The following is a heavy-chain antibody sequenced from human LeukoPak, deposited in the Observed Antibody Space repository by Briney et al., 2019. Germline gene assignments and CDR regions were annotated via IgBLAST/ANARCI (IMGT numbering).Heavy chain of an antibody. Sequence: SETLSLTCTVSGGSISSSSYYWGWIRQPPGKGLEWVGSIYYSGSTYYNPSLKSRVTISVDRSKNQFSLKLSSVTAADTAVYYCARDGYCSSTSCYGAAYYFDYWGQGTLVTVSS. CDR2: IYYSGST. CDR3: ARDGYCSSTSCYGAAYYFDY. CDR1: GGSISSSSYY. V-gene: IGHV4-39*07. J-gene: IGHJ4*02. D-gene: IGHD2-2*03.